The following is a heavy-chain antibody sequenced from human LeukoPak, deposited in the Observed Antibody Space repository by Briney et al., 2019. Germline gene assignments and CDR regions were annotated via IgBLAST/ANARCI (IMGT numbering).Heavy chain of an antibody. CDR2: ISGSGGSA. V-gene: IGHV3-23*01. D-gene: IGHD3-22*01. CDR3: AKRGYYYDSSAYYYFDY. Sequence: GGSLRLSCAASGFTFSSYAMNWVRQAPGKGLEWVSAISGSGGSAYYADSVKGRFTTSRDNSKNTLYLQMNSLRAEDTAVYYCAKRGYYYDSSAYYYFDYWGQGTLVTVSS. J-gene: IGHJ4*02. CDR1: GFTFSSYA.